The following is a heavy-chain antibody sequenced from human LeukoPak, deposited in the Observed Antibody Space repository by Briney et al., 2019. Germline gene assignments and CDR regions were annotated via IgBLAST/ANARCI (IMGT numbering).Heavy chain of an antibody. J-gene: IGHJ2*01. CDR1: GGTFSSYA. D-gene: IGHD2-2*01. CDR3: AREVVPAGRNWHFDL. V-gene: IGHV1-69*13. Sequence: SVKVSCKASGGTFSSYAISWVRQAPGQGLEWMGGIIPIFGTANYAQKFQGRVTITADESTSTAYMELSSLRSEDTAVYYCAREVVPAGRNWHFDLWGRGTLVTVSS. CDR2: IIPIFGTA.